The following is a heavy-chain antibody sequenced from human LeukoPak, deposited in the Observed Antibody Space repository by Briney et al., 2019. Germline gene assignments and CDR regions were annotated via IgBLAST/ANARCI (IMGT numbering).Heavy chain of an antibody. Sequence: SETLSLTCTVSGGSISSDYWSWIRQPPGKGLEWIGYIYYSGSTNYNPSLKSRATISVDTSKKQFSLKLSSVTAADTAVYYCARRSMVRTVGYYYGMDVWGQGTTVTVSS. J-gene: IGHJ6*02. CDR2: IYYSGST. V-gene: IGHV4-59*08. D-gene: IGHD4/OR15-4a*01. CDR1: GGSISSDY. CDR3: ARRSMVRTVGYYYGMDV.